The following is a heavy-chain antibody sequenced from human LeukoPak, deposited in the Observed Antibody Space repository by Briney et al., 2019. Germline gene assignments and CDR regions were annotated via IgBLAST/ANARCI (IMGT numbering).Heavy chain of an antibody. D-gene: IGHD6-19*01. CDR1: GYTFTGYY. CDR3: ARDSGWSNYYYGMDV. CDR2: INTNTGNP. Sequence: ASVKVSCKASGYTFTGYYMHWVRQAPGQGLEWMGWINTNTGNPTYAQGFTGRFVFSLDTSVSTAYLQISSLKAEDTAVYYCARDSGWSNYYYGMDVWGQGTTVTVSS. V-gene: IGHV7-4-1*02. J-gene: IGHJ6*02.